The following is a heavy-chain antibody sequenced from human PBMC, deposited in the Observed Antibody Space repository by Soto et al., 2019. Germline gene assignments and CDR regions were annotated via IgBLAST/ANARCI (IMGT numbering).Heavy chain of an antibody. CDR1: GGSISSGNYY. CDR2: ISYSGST. Sequence: QVQLQESGPGLVKPSQTLSLTCTVSGGSISSGNYYWSWIRQPPGKGLEWIGFISYSGSTYYSLSLKSRVTLSVDTSKNQFYLNLSFVTAADTAVYYCATMGTPATGLYYFDYWGQGTLVTVSS. J-gene: IGHJ4*02. D-gene: IGHD5-18*01. CDR3: ATMGTPATGLYYFDY. V-gene: IGHV4-30-4*01.